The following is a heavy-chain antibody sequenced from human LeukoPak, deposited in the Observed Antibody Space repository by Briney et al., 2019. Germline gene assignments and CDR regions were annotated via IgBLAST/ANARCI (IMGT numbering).Heavy chain of an antibody. CDR1: GGSISSSSYY. CDR2: IYYSGST. D-gene: IGHD2-8*02. CDR3: ARSAGGVLWYFDL. J-gene: IGHJ2*01. V-gene: IGHV4-39*07. Sequence: KTSETLSLTCTVSGGSISSSSYYWGWIRQPPGKGLEWIGSIYYSGSTYYNPSLKSRVTISLEMSKNQFSLKLSSVTAADTAVYYCARSAGGVLWYFDLWGRGTLVTVSS.